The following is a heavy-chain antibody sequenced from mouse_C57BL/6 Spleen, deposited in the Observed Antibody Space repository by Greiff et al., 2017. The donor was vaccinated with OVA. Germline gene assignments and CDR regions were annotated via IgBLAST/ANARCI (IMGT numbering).Heavy chain of an antibody. V-gene: IGHV1-82*01. CDR3: ARLGGAYDGYN. CDR1: GYAFSSSW. D-gene: IGHD2-3*01. Sequence: QVQLQQSGPELVKPGASVKISCKASGYAFSSSWMNWVKQRPGKGLEWIGRIYPGDGDTNYNGKFKGKATLTADKSSSTAYMQLSSLTSEDSAVYFCARLGGAYDGYNWGQGTLVTVSA. CDR2: IYPGDGDT. J-gene: IGHJ3*01.